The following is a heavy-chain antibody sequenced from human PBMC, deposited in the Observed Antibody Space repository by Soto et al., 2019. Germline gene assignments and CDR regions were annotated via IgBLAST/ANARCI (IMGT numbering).Heavy chain of an antibody. CDR1: GGSFSGYC. V-gene: IGHV4-34*01. Sequence: PSETLSLTCAVYGGSFSGYCWSWIRQPPGKGLEWIGEINHSGSTNYNPSLKSRVTISVDTSKNQFSLKLSSVTAADTAVYYCARASYDILTGYPSYYYGMDVWGQGTTVTVSS. CDR3: ARASYDILTGYPSYYYGMDV. CDR2: INHSGST. J-gene: IGHJ6*02. D-gene: IGHD3-9*01.